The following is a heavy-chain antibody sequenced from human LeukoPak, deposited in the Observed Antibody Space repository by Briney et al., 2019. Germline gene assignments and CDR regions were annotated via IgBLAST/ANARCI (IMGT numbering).Heavy chain of an antibody. Sequence: ASVKVSCKASGYTFTSYGTSWERQAPGQGLEWMGWISAYNGNTNYAQKLQGRVTMTTDTSTSTAYMELRSLRSDDTAVYYCARDYRQLGPYYYYYYMDVWGKGTTVTVSS. V-gene: IGHV1-18*01. CDR1: GYTFTSYG. J-gene: IGHJ6*03. CDR2: ISAYNGNT. CDR3: ARDYRQLGPYYYYYYMDV. D-gene: IGHD6-6*01.